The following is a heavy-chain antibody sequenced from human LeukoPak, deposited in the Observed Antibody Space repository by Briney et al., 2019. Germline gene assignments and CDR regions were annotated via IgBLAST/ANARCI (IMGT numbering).Heavy chain of an antibody. J-gene: IGHJ6*03. CDR2: IYYSGST. CDR1: GGSISSSSYC. Sequence: SETLSLTCTVSGGSISSSSYCWGWIRQPPGKGLEWIGSIYYSGSTYYNPSLKSRVTISVDTSKNQFSLKVSSVTAADTAVYHCARITLEWLQDYYYYYMDVWGKGTTVTVSS. V-gene: IGHV4-39*01. D-gene: IGHD3-3*01. CDR3: ARITLEWLQDYYYYYMDV.